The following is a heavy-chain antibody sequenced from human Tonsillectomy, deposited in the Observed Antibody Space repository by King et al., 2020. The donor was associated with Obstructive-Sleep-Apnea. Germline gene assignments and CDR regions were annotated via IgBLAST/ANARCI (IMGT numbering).Heavy chain of an antibody. Sequence: VQLVESGGGVVQPGRSLRLSCAASGFTFSNYGMHWVRQAPGKGLEWGAFIRYDGSNKYYGESVKGRFTIPRDNSKNTQYLQMNSLRPEDTAVYYCARGSYSSGWEGDYWGQGTLVIVSS. CDR2: IRYDGSNK. CDR1: GFTFSNYG. V-gene: IGHV3-30*02. CDR3: ARGSYSSGWEGDY. J-gene: IGHJ4*02. D-gene: IGHD6-19*01.